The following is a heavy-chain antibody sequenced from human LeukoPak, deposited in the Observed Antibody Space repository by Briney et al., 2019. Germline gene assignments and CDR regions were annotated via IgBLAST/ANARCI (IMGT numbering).Heavy chain of an antibody. J-gene: IGHJ5*02. CDR2: ISSSSSYI. Sequence: PGGSLRLSCAASGFTFSSYSMNWVRQAPGKGLEWVSSISSSSSYIYYADSVKGRFTISRDNAKNSLYLQMNSLRAEDTAVYYCARDCNGGDYVGNWFDPWGQGTLVTVSS. V-gene: IGHV3-21*01. CDR3: ARDCNGGDYVGNWFDP. CDR1: GFTFSSYS. D-gene: IGHD4-17*01.